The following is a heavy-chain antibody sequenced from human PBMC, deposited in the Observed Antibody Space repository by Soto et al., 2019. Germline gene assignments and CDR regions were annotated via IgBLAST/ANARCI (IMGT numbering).Heavy chain of an antibody. CDR1: GFTFSSYG. J-gene: IGHJ4*02. Sequence: QVQLVESGGGVVQPGRSLRLSCAASGFTFSSYGMHWVRQAPGKGLEWVAVIWYDGSNKYYADSVKGRFTISRDNSKNTLDLQMNSLRAEDTAVYYCARGAKRVVTAAEYYFDYWGQGTLVTVSS. CDR3: ARGAKRVVTAAEYYFDY. D-gene: IGHD2-21*02. CDR2: IWYDGSNK. V-gene: IGHV3-33*01.